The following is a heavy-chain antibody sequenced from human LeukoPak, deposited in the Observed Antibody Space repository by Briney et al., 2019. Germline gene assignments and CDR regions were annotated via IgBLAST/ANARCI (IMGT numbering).Heavy chain of an antibody. D-gene: IGHD3-3*01. Sequence: PSDTLSLTCSVSGDSLSRGSYYWNWIWQPAGKGLEWIGRISASGNTNYNPSLKSRVTLSVDASKNQFSLRLTSVTAADTAVYFCARGVTVFGGAPKGALDLWGRGTMVTVFS. CDR3: ARGVTVFGGAPKGALDL. CDR1: GDSLSRGSYY. J-gene: IGHJ3*01. V-gene: IGHV4-61*02. CDR2: ISASGNT.